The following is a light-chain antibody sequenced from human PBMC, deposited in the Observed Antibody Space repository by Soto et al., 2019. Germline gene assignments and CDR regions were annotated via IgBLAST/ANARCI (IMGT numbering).Light chain of an antibody. V-gene: IGKV3-11*01. CDR3: QELSNWLIS. CDR2: DAS. CDR1: KSVSSY. J-gene: IGKJ5*01. Sequence: PVDIGALSITASKSVSSYLAWYQQKPGQAPRLLIYDASNRATGIPARFSGSGSGTDLTGTISSLELEEFVVNHCQELSNWLISCCQGTRLEIK.